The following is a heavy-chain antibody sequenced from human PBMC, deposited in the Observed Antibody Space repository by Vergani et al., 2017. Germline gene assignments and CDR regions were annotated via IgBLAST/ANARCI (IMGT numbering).Heavy chain of an antibody. Sequence: EVQLVESGGGLVQPGRSLRLSCAASGFTFDDYAMHWVRQAPGKGLEWVSGISWNSGSIGYADSVKGRFTISRDNAKNSLYLQMNSLRAEDTAVYYCARDPGQQLAFDYWGQGTLVTVSS. J-gene: IGHJ4*02. CDR1: GFTFDDYA. V-gene: IGHV3-9*01. D-gene: IGHD6-13*01. CDR3: ARDPGQQLAFDY. CDR2: ISWNSGSI.